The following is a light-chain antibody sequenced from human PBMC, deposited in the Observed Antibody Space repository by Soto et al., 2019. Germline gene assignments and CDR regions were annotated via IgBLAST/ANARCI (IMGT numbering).Light chain of an antibody. V-gene: IGKV1-5*01. J-gene: IGKJ5*01. CDR2: DAS. CDR1: QSISSW. Sequence: DIPVTQSPFTLSASVGDRGTRTFRASQSISSWLAWYQQKPGKAPKLLIYDASNLESGVPSRFSGGGSGTDFTLTISCLQSEDFATYYCQQYYSYPITFGQGTRLEIK. CDR3: QQYYSYPIT.